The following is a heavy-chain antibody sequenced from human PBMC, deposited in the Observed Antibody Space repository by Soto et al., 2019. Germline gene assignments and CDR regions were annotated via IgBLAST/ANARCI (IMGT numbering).Heavy chain of an antibody. CDR3: TREAMVRGVIIYY. J-gene: IGHJ4*02. CDR1: GFTFGDYA. D-gene: IGHD3-10*01. Sequence: LRLSCTASGFTFGDYAMSWFRQAPGKGLEWVGFIRSKAYGGTTEYAASVKGRFTISRDDSKSIAYLQMNSLKTEDTAVYYCTREAMVRGVIIYYWGQGTLVTVS. V-gene: IGHV3-49*03. CDR2: IRSKAYGGTT.